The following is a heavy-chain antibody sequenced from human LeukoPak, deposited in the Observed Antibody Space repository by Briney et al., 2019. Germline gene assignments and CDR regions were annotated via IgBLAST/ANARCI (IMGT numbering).Heavy chain of an antibody. D-gene: IGHD1-14*01. V-gene: IGHV3-21*06. J-gene: IGHJ4*02. CDR3: ATETNGRHYDY. CDR1: GLTFSTSG. Sequence: GGSLRLSCTASGLTFSTSGFNWVRQAPGKGLEWVASIGPTGSDRYHADSMKGRFTISRDNANNFLYLQMNSLRAEDTAVYYCATETNGRHYDYWGQGTLLTVSS. CDR2: IGPTGSDR.